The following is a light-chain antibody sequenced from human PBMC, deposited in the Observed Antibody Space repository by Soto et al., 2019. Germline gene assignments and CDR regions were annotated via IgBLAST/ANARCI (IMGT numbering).Light chain of an antibody. V-gene: IGKV3-15*01. J-gene: IGKJ1*01. Sequence: EIVMTQSPATLSVSPGERATLSCRASQSVSSNLAWYQQKPGQAPRLLIYGASTRATGIPARFIGSGSGTEFTLTISSLPSEDFAVYYCQQYNNWPPMAFGQGTKVEIK. CDR3: QQYNNWPPMA. CDR1: QSVSSN. CDR2: GAS.